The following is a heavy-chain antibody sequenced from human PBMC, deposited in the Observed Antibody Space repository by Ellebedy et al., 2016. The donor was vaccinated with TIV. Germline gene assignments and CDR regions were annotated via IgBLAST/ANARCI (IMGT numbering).Heavy chain of an antibody. CDR1: GFTFSDYY. CDR3: AREYYDILTGYSGMFDY. V-gene: IGHV3-11*01. D-gene: IGHD3-9*01. Sequence: GESLKISCAASGFTFSDYYMRWIRQAPGKGLEWVSYISSSGSTIYYADSVKGRFTISRDNAKNSLYLQMNSLRAEDTAVYYCAREYYDILTGYSGMFDYWGQGTLVTVSS. CDR2: ISSSGSTI. J-gene: IGHJ4*02.